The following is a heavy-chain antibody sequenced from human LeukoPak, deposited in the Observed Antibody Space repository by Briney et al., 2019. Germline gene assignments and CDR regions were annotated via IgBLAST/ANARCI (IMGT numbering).Heavy chain of an antibody. CDR2: LWSDGSNK. Sequence: PGGSLRLSCAASGFTFSSYGMHWVRQAPGKGLEWVAVLWSDGSNKYYADSVKGLFTISRDNSKNTLYLQMNSLRAEDTAVYYCARDYGDSPFDYWGQGTLVTVSS. CDR1: GFTFSSYG. D-gene: IGHD4-17*01. CDR3: ARDYGDSPFDY. V-gene: IGHV3-33*01. J-gene: IGHJ4*02.